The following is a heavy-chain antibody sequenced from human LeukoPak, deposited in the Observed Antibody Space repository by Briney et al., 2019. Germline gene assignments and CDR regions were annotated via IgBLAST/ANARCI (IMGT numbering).Heavy chain of an antibody. D-gene: IGHD1-1*01. Sequence: GASVKVSCKASGYTFTSYDISWVRQATGQGLEWMGWMNPNSGNTGYAQKFQGRVTMTRNTSISTAYMELSSLRSEDTAVYYCASEVQLERRGFDYWGQGTLVTVSS. J-gene: IGHJ4*02. CDR2: MNPNSGNT. CDR1: GYTFTSYD. CDR3: ASEVQLERRGFDY. V-gene: IGHV1-8*01.